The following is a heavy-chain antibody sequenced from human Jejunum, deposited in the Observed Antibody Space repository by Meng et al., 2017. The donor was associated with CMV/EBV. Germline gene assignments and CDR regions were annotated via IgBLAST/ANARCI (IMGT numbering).Heavy chain of an antibody. CDR2: ISLDSSYI. J-gene: IGHJ4*02. Sequence: GFTFISYTLTWVRQAPGKGLEWVSSISLDSSYIFYAGSVKGRFTISRDNAKNTLYLQMDSLSSEDSALYYCAKGVLVSGTNYLDNWGQGTLVTVSS. D-gene: IGHD5/OR15-5a*01. CDR3: AKGVLVSGTNYLDN. V-gene: IGHV3-21*04. CDR1: GFTFISYT.